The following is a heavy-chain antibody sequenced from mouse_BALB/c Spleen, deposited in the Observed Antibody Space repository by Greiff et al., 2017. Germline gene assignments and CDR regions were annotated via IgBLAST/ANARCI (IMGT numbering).Heavy chain of an antibody. J-gene: IGHJ1*01. V-gene: IGHV2-2*02. CDR3: ARKGGYWYFDV. Sequence: QVQLQQSGPGLVQPSQSLSITCTVSGFSLTSYGVHWVRQSPGKGLKWLGVIWSGGSTDYNAAFISRLSISKDNSKSQVFFKMNSLQANDTAIYYCARKGGYWYFDVWGAGTTVTVSS. CDR1: GFSLTSYG. CDR2: IWSGGST.